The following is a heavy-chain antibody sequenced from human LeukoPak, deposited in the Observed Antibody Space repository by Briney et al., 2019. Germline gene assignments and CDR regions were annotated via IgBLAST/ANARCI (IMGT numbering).Heavy chain of an antibody. D-gene: IGHD2-15*01. J-gene: IGHJ4*02. CDR2: IYTSGST. CDR1: GGSISSGSYY. Sequence: TLSLTCTVSGGSISSGSYYWSWIRQPAGKGLEWIGRIYTSGSTNYNPSLKSRVTMSVDTSKNQFSLKLSSVTAADTAVYYCARDLEGCSGGSCSQTWGQGTLVTVSS. V-gene: IGHV4-61*02. CDR3: ARDLEGCSGGSCSQT.